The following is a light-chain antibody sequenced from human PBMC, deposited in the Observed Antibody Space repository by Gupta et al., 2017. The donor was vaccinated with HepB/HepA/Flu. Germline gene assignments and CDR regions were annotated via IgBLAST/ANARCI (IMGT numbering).Light chain of an antibody. CDR2: GKN. Sequence: SSELTQDPAVSVALGQTVRSTCQGDSLRSFYVSWYQQKPGQAPVLVIYGKNNRPSGIPDRFSGSSSGNTASLTITGAEAEDEADYYCNARDSSGNHVVFGGGTKLTVL. J-gene: IGLJ2*01. V-gene: IGLV3-19*01. CDR1: SLRSFY. CDR3: NARDSSGNHVV.